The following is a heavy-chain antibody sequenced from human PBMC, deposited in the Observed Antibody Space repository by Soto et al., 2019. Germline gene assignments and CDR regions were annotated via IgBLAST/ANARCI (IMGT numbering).Heavy chain of an antibody. J-gene: IGHJ4*02. CDR1: XFTXTXYA. D-gene: IGHD2-2*01. Sequence: EVXXXXSGGXLVXPGXXLXXXXVXXXFTXTXYAMTXVRQAPGXXXXXXXXISGSGGSTHYADSVKGRFIISXDDSKNXXXXXXXXXXXXXXXVYYCAKTGFGRYCSSTSCVHFDYWGQGTLVTVSS. CDR3: AKTGFGRYCSSTSCVHFDY. V-gene: IGHV3-23*01. CDR2: ISGSGGST.